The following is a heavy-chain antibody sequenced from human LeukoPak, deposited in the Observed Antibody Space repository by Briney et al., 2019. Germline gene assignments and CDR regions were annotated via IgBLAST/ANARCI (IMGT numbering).Heavy chain of an antibody. J-gene: IGHJ4*02. CDR1: GYTFTGSY. CDR3: ARVKGRVFGVITTKERYFDY. D-gene: IGHD3-3*01. Sequence: ASVKVSCKASGYTFTGSYVHWVRQAPGQGLEWMGWINPNSGVSNYAQKFRGRVTMTRDTSINTAYMELSGLTSDDTAVYYCARVKGRVFGVITTKERYFDYWGQGTLVTVSS. CDR2: INPNSGVS. V-gene: IGHV1-2*02.